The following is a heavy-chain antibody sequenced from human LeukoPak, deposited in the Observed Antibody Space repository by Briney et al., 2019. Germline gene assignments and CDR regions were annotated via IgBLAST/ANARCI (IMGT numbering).Heavy chain of an antibody. CDR2: IYSGGST. V-gene: IGHV3-53*01. J-gene: IGHJ4*02. CDR1: GFTVSSNY. CDR3: ARDGAGVFFDY. Sequence: GGSLRLSCAASGFTVSSNYMSWVRQAPGKGLEWVSVIYSGGSTYYADSAKGRFTISRDNSKNTLYLQMNSLRAEDTAVYYCARDGAGVFFDYWGQGTLVTVSS. D-gene: IGHD6-13*01.